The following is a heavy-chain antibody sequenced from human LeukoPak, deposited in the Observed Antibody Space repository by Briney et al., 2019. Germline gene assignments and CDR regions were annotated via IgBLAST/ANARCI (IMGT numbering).Heavy chain of an antibody. CDR3: ARGVEPLAANTLAY. Sequence: PGGSLRLSCAASGFTVITNDMTWVRHAPGKGHERVSVLYSDGNTKYADSVPGRFTISRDNSKNTLYLEMNSLSPDDTAVYYCARGVEPLAANTLAYWGQGTLVTVSS. D-gene: IGHD3-16*01. J-gene: IGHJ4*02. CDR1: GFTVITND. V-gene: IGHV3-53*01. CDR2: LYSDGNT.